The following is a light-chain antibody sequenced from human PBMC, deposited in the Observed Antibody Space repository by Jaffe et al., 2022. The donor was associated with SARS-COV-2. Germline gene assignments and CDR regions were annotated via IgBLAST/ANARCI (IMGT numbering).Light chain of an antibody. CDR1: QSIGIF. V-gene: IGKV1-39*01. CDR2: AAS. Sequence: DIQMTQSPSSLSASVGDRVTITCRASQSIGIFLNWYQQKPGKAPSLLIYAASGLHSGVPSRFSGSGSGTDFTLTISSLQPEDFATYFCQQSSAIPRTFGQGTKLEI. J-gene: IGKJ2*01. CDR3: QQSSAIPRT.